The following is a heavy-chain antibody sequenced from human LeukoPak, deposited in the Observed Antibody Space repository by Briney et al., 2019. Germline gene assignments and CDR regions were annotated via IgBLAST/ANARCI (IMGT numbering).Heavy chain of an antibody. CDR2: ISTSSSST. CDR3: ARSGNYFDY. Sequence: GGSLRLSCAASGFTFSNYYMSWIRQAPGKGLEWVSYISTSSSSTDYADSVKGRFTISRDNARNSLYLQMNSLRAEDTAVYYCARSGNYFDYCGQGTLVTVSS. V-gene: IGHV3-11*06. CDR1: GFTFSNYY. J-gene: IGHJ4*02.